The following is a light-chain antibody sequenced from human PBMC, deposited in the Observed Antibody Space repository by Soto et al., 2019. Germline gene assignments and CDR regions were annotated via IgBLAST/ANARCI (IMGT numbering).Light chain of an antibody. CDR3: QQSYSPPYT. V-gene: IGKV1-39*01. J-gene: IGKJ2*01. CDR2: AAS. Sequence: DIQMTQSPSSLSASVGDRVTITCRASQRISSYLNWYQQKPGTAPNLLVYAASSLQSVVPSRFSGSGSGTDFTLTINSLQPEDFANYYCQQSYSPPYTFGQGTKLEIK. CDR1: QRISSY.